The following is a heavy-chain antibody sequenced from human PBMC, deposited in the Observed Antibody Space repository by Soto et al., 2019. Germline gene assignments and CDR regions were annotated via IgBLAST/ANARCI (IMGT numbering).Heavy chain of an antibody. J-gene: IGHJ4*02. Sequence: QVQLQQWGAGLLKPSETLSLTCAVYGGSFSGYYWSWIRQPPGKGLEWIGEINHSGSTNYNPSLKSRGTISVDTSKNQFSLKLSSVTAADTAVYYCARGRIAYCSGGSCYPGSPYYFDYWGQGTLVTVSS. CDR2: INHSGST. V-gene: IGHV4-34*01. D-gene: IGHD2-15*01. CDR3: ARGRIAYCSGGSCYPGSPYYFDY. CDR1: GGSFSGYY.